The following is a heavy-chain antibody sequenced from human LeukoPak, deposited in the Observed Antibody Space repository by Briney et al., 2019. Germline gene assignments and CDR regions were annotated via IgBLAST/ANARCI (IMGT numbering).Heavy chain of an antibody. CDR3: ARGGRWFDP. CDR2: IYYSGST. CDR1: GGSVSGYY. V-gene: IGHV4-59*02. J-gene: IGHJ5*02. Sequence: SETLSLTCTVSGGSVSGYYWTWIRQPPGKGLEWIAHIYYSGSTNYNPSLKSRVTISVDASKNQFSLNLNSVTAADTAVYYCARGGRWFDPWGQGTLVTVSS.